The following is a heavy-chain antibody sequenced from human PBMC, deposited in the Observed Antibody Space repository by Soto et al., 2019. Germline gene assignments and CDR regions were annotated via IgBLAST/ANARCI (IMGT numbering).Heavy chain of an antibody. CDR3: ARGGPRGYSYGQGDYYYYGMDV. CDR2: INHSGST. Sequence: TLSLTCAVYGGSFSGYYWSWIRQPPGKGLEWIGEINHSGSTNYNPSLKSRVTISVDASKNQFSLKLSSVTAADTAVYYCARGGPRGYSYGQGDYYYYGMDVWGQGTTVTVSS. CDR1: GGSFSGYY. J-gene: IGHJ6*02. D-gene: IGHD5-18*01. V-gene: IGHV4-34*01.